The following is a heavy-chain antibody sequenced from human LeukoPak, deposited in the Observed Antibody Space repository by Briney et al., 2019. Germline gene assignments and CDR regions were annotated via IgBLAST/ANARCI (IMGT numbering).Heavy chain of an antibody. CDR2: IWYDGTNK. D-gene: IGHD5-24*01. CDR3: ARGDGYNHYWYFDL. CDR1: GFTFSNYG. Sequence: PGGSLRLSCAASGFTFSNYGMHWVRQAPGKGLEWVAVIWYDGTNKYYADSVKGRFTISRDNSKNTLYLQMNSLRAEDTAVYYCARGDGYNHYWYFDLWGRGTLVTVSS. V-gene: IGHV3-33*01. J-gene: IGHJ2*01.